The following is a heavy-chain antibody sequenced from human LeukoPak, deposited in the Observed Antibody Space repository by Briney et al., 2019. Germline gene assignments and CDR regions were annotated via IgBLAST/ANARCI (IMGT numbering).Heavy chain of an antibody. CDR3: ARSQGDDLSFDY. CDR1: GFTFSSYA. CDR2: ISGGGGIT. V-gene: IGHV3-23*01. D-gene: IGHD2-21*02. J-gene: IGHJ4*02. Sequence: GGSLRLSCAASGFTFSSYAMSWVRQAPGKGLEWVSTISGGGGITYYADSVKGRFTISRDNSKNTLYLQMNSLRAEDTAVYYCARSQGDDLSFDYWGQGTLVTVSS.